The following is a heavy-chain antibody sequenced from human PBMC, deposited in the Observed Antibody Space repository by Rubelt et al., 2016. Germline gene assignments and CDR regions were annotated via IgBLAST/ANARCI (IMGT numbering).Heavy chain of an antibody. CDR2: IHYSGST. V-gene: IGHV4-59*05. Sequence: QVQLQESGPGLVKPSETLSLTCTVSGGSVSTYYWSWIRQPPGKGLEWIGSIHYSGSTYYNPSLKSRVTISVDTSKNQFSLKLVSVTAADTAVYYCARHGGALAFDIWGQGTMVTVSS. J-gene: IGHJ3*02. CDR1: GGSVSTYY. CDR3: ARHGGALAFDI. D-gene: IGHD3-16*01.